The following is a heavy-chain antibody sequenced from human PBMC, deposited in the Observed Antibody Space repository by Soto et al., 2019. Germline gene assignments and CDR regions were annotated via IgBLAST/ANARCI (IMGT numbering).Heavy chain of an antibody. CDR1: GYSFTSYW. Sequence: GESLKISCKGSGYSFTSYWIGWVRQMPGKGLEWMGIIYPGDSDTRYSPSFQGQVTISADKSISAAYLQSSSLKALNTAMYYCARLFYYYSYGMDVWGQGTTATVSS. CDR3: ARLFYYYSYGMDV. CDR2: IYPGDSDT. V-gene: IGHV5-51*01. J-gene: IGHJ6*02.